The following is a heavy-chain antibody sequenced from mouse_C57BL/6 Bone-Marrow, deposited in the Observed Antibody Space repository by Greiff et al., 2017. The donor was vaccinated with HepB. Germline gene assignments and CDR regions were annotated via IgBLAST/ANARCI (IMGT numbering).Heavy chain of an antibody. Sequence: EVQLVESGGGLVKPGGSLKLSCAASGFTFSSYAMSWVRQTPEKRLEWVATISDGGSYTYYPDNVKGRFTISRDNAKNNLYLQMSHLKSEDTAMYYCARDYYGSSSHAMDYWGQGTSVTVSS. CDR3: ARDYYGSSSHAMDY. CDR2: ISDGGSYT. D-gene: IGHD1-1*01. CDR1: GFTFSSYA. V-gene: IGHV5-4*01. J-gene: IGHJ4*01.